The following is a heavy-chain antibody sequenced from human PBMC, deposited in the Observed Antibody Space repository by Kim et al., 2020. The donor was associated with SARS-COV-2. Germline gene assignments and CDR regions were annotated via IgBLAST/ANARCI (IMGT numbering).Heavy chain of an antibody. V-gene: IGHV4-34*01. D-gene: IGHD6-13*01. CDR2: INHSGST. CDR3: ARGLYSSSWYPDSFDY. CDR1: GGSFSGYY. J-gene: IGHJ4*02. Sequence: SETLSLTCAVYGGSFSGYYWSWIRQPPGKGLEWIGEINHSGSTNYNPSLKSRVTISVDTSKNQFSLKLSSVTAADTAVYYCARGLYSSSWYPDSFDYWGQGTLVTVSS.